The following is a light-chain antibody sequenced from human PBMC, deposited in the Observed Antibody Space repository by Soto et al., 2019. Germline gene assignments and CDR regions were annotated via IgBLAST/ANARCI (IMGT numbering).Light chain of an antibody. J-gene: IGLJ2*01. CDR3: SSYTSSSTLGV. CDR2: DVS. Sequence: QSALTQPASVSGSPGQSITISCTGTSSDVGGYNYVSWYQQHPGKAPKLMIYDVSNRPAGVSNRFSGSKSGNTASLTISGLQADDGADYYCSSYTSSSTLGVFGGGTKLTVL. CDR1: SSDVGGYNY. V-gene: IGLV2-14*01.